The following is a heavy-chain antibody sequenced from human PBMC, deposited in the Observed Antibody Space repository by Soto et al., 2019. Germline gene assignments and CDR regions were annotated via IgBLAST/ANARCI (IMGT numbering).Heavy chain of an antibody. CDR1: GFTFSDHY. V-gene: IGHV3-72*01. CDR3: PRWRLGSSPSSDY. CDR2: IKNKANSYTT. J-gene: IGHJ4*02. Sequence: EVQLVESGGGLVQPEGSLRLSCAASGFTFSDHYMDWGRQAPGKGVEWVGRIKNKANSYTTAYAAPVKGRFIISRDDSKNSVFLQMNRLKTDDTAVYYCPRWRLGSSPSSDYWGQGIRVTVSP. D-gene: IGHD6-13*01.